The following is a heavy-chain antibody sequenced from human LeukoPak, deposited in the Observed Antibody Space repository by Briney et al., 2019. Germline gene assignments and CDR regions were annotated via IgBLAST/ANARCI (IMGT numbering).Heavy chain of an antibody. CDR2: INHSGST. CDR1: GFTFSSYW. D-gene: IGHD6-19*01. CDR3: ARKTAVAGGDFDY. Sequence: GSLRLSCAASGFTFSSYWMSWIRQPPGKGLEWIGEINHSGSTNYNPSLKSRVTISVDTSKNQFSLKLSSVTAADTAVYYCARKTAVAGGDFDYWGQGTLVTVSA. J-gene: IGHJ4*02. V-gene: IGHV4-34*01.